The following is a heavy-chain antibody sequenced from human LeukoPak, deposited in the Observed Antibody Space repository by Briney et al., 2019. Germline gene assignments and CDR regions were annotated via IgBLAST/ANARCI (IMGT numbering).Heavy chain of an antibody. CDR3: ARDREDIVVVPAAIGGPNWFDP. V-gene: IGHV4-4*07. D-gene: IGHD2-2*02. CDR1: GGSISSYY. J-gene: IGHJ5*02. CDR2: IYTSGST. Sequence: SETLSLTCTVSGGSISSYYWSWIRQPAGKGLEWIGRIYTSGSTNYNPSLKSRVTMSVDTSKNQFSLKLSSVTAADTAVYYCARDREDIVVVPAAIGGPNWFDPWGQGTLVTVSS.